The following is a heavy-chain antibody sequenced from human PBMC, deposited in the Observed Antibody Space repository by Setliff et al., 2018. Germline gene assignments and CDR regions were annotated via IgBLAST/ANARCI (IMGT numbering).Heavy chain of an antibody. CDR3: ARGSQYSCGSGSWGLDP. Sequence: ASVKVSCKASGYIFSSYGITWVRQAPGQGLEWMGWISGLNGKVDYAPEVLGRITVTADTSTRTSYMEMRNLTSDDTAVYFCARGSQYSCGSGSWGLDPWGQGTLVTVSS. CDR2: ISGLNGKV. V-gene: IGHV1-18*01. CDR1: GYIFSSYG. D-gene: IGHD3-10*01. J-gene: IGHJ5*02.